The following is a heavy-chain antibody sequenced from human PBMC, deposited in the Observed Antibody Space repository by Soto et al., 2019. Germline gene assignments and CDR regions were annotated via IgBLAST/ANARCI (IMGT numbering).Heavy chain of an antibody. Sequence: ASETLSLTCTASGGSISSYYWSWIRQPPGKGLEWIGYIYYSGSTNYNPSLKSRVTISVDTSKNQFSLKLSSVTAADTAVYYCARESPYYDILAPNAFDIWGQGTMVTVS. CDR1: GGSISSYY. V-gene: IGHV4-59*01. D-gene: IGHD3-9*01. CDR3: ARESPYYDILAPNAFDI. CDR2: IYYSGST. J-gene: IGHJ3*02.